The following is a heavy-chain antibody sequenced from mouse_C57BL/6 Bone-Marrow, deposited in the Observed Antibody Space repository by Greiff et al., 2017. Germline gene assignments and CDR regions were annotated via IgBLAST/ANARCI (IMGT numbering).Heavy chain of an antibody. CDR1: GYTFTSYW. V-gene: IGHV1-55*01. CDR3: ARWLIRDYAMDY. J-gene: IGHJ4*01. D-gene: IGHD2-3*01. CDR2: IYPGSGST. Sequence: VQLQQPGAELVKPGASVKMSCKASGYTFTSYWITWVKQRPGQGLEWIGDIYPGSGSTNYNEKFKSKATLTVDTSSRTAYMQLSSLTSEDSAVYYCARWLIRDYAMDYWGQGTSVTVSS.